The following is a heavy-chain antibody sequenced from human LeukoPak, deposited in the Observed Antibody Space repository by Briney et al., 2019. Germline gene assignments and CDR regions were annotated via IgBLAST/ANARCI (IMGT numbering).Heavy chain of an antibody. Sequence: SETLSLTCAVDGGSFSDYYWSWIRQPPGKGLEWIGEIYHSGSTYYNPSLKSRVTISVDTSKNQFSLKLSSVTAADTAVYYCAREGSTDDYPYDYWGQGTLVTVSS. CDR3: AREGSTDDYPYDY. CDR2: IYHSGST. V-gene: IGHV4-34*01. CDR1: GGSFSDYY. J-gene: IGHJ4*02. D-gene: IGHD5-24*01.